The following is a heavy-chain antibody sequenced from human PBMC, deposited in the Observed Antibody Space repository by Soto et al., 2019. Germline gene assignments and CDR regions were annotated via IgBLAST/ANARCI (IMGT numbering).Heavy chain of an antibody. V-gene: IGHV4-59*01. J-gene: IGHJ5*02. Sequence: LSLTCTVSGGSISSYYWSWIRQPPGKGLEWIGYIYYSGSTNYNPSLKSRVTISVDTSKNQFSLKLSSVTAADTAVYYCAREAVAVYNWFDPWGQGTLVTVSS. D-gene: IGHD6-19*01. CDR3: AREAVAVYNWFDP. CDR1: GGSISSYY. CDR2: IYYSGST.